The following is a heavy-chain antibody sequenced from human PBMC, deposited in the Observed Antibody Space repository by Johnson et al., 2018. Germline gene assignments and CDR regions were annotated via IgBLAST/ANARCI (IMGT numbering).Heavy chain of an antibody. V-gene: IGHV1-69*12. D-gene: IGHD2-21*02. CDR1: GGTFSIYD. Sequence: QVQLVQSGAEVKKPGSSVKVSCKASGGTFSIYDISWVRQAPGQGLEWMGGIMPMFGTSNYAEKIQGRVTITADESTSTAYMELSSLRSEDTAVYYCARRGARGVVTALGPPPTLLDPWGQGTLVTVSS. CDR3: ARRGARGVVTALGPPPTLLDP. J-gene: IGHJ5*02. CDR2: IMPMFGTS.